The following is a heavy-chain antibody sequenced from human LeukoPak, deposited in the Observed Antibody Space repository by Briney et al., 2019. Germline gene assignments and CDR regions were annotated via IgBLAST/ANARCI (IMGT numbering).Heavy chain of an antibody. Sequence: PSETLSLTCTVSGGSISDCYWNWIRQPPGKGLEWIGYIYYSGSTTYNPSLKSRVTMSVDTAKNQFSLKLRSVTAADTAIYYCARGDFCSKSNCYLRPMDVWGKGTTVTVSS. CDR3: ARGDFCSKSNCYLRPMDV. J-gene: IGHJ6*03. D-gene: IGHD3-3*01. CDR1: GGSISDCY. V-gene: IGHV4-59*01. CDR2: IYYSGST.